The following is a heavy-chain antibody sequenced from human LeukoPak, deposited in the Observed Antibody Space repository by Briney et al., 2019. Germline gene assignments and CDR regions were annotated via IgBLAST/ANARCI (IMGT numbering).Heavy chain of an antibody. CDR1: GHFMSSYY. V-gene: IGHV4-59*07. D-gene: IGHD3-3*01. CDR2: IYYHRIT. Sequence: SDPLSLPCTVSGHFMSSYYWMWMRRPPGKGLEGVGYIYYHRITIYILSFETQVPLSVDTPNNQFSLRLTSVTTADTAVYYCVRPIYDLWSGGFEPWGQGTLVTVSS. CDR3: VRPIYDLWSGGFEP. J-gene: IGHJ5*02.